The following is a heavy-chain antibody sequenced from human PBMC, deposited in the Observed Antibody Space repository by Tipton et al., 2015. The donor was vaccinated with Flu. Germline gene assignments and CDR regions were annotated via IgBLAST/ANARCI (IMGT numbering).Heavy chain of an antibody. CDR2: IYPGDAET. D-gene: IGHD4-23*01. Sequence: QLVQSGAEMKKPGESLKISCKGSGYSFTTYWIAWVRHLPGTGLEWMGIIYPGDAETKYSPSFEGQVTISADRSTRTAYLQWSSLKASDTAVYYCARQIYYDGTSLRGFDVWGQGTMVRVSS. CDR3: ARQIYYDGTSLRGFDV. V-gene: IGHV5-51*01. CDR1: GYSFTTYW. J-gene: IGHJ3*01.